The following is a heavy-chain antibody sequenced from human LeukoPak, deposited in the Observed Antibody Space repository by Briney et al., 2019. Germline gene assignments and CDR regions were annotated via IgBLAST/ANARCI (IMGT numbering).Heavy chain of an antibody. D-gene: IGHD6-19*01. CDR3: ATPLSSGWYFGAFDI. J-gene: IGHJ3*02. V-gene: IGHV3-7*01. CDR1: GFTFSSCW. Sequence: PGGSLRLSCAASGFTFSSCWMSWVRQAPGKGLEWVANIKQDGSEKYYVDSVKGRFTNSRDNAKNSLYLQMNSLRAEDTAVYYCATPLSSGWYFGAFDIWGQGTMVTVSS. CDR2: IKQDGSEK.